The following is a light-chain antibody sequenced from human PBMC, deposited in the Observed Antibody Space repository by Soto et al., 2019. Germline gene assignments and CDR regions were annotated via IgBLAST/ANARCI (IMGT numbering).Light chain of an antibody. V-gene: IGLV4-69*01. CDR2: LNSDGSH. J-gene: IGLJ2*01. Sequence: QAVVTQSPSAPACLGASVELTCTLSSGHSAYAIAWHQQQPEKGPRYLMNLNSDGSHTKGDGIPDRFSGSSSGAERYLTISSLQSEDEADYYCQTWGTGIHVFGGGTKLTVL. CDR3: QTWGTGIHV. CDR1: SGHSAYA.